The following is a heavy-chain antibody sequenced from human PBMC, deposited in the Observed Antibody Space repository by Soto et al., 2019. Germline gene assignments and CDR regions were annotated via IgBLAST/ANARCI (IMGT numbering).Heavy chain of an antibody. D-gene: IGHD3-22*01. J-gene: IGHJ4*02. CDR3: ARWNYYDSSGYAQTYYFDY. V-gene: IGHV4-30-4*01. Sequence: SETLSLTCTVSGGSISSGDYYWSWIRQPPGKGLEWIGYIYYSGSTYYNPSLKSRVTISVDTSKNQFSLKLSSVTAADTAVYYCARWNYYDSSGYAQTYYFDYWGQGTLVTVSS. CDR2: IYYSGST. CDR1: GGSISSGDYY.